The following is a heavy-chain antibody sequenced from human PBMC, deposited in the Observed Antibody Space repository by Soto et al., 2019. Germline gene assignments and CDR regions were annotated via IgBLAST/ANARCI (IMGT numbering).Heavy chain of an antibody. V-gene: IGHV4-59*01. CDR3: ARSEAFGGVIVPFDY. J-gene: IGHJ4*02. D-gene: IGHD3-16*02. CDR1: GGSISSYY. Sequence: SETLSLTCTFSGGSISSYYWSWIRQPPGKGLEWIGYIYYSGSTNYNPSLKSRVTISVDTSKNQFSLKLSSVTAADTAVYYCARSEAFGGVIVPFDYWGQGTLVTVSS. CDR2: IYYSGST.